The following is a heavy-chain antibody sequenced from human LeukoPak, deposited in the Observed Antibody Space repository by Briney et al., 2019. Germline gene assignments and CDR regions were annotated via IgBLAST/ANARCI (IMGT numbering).Heavy chain of an antibody. CDR3: ARVIRRDPYNYDGFDI. D-gene: IGHD5-24*01. CDR1: GGSISIGGYY. V-gene: IGHV4-61*02. CDR2: IYSDGSS. Sequence: SETLSLTCTVSGGSISIGGYYWSWIRQPAGKGLEWIGRIYSDGSSNCSPSLKSRVTISIDTSKNQFSLNLSSVTAADTVVYYCARVIRRDPYNYDGFDIWGQGTMVTVSS. J-gene: IGHJ3*02.